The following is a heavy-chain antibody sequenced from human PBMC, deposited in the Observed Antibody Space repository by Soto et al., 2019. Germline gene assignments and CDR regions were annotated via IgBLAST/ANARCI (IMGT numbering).Heavy chain of an antibody. CDR3: ARGHIVMATAVDCDI. CDR1: GGTFSNSA. Sequence: QVQLVQSGAEVKMPGSSVKVSCKAAGGTFSNSAITWVRQAPGQGLEWMGAIIPIFGTVNYAQRFQGRVTITADKSTRTAHMDLSSLTSEDTAVYYCARGHIVMATAVDCDIWGQGTTVTVSS. V-gene: IGHV1-69*06. CDR2: IIPIFGTV. J-gene: IGHJ3*02. D-gene: IGHD2-21*02.